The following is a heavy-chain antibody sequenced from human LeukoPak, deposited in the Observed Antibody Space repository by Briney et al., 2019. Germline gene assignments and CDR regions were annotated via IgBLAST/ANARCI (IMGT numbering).Heavy chain of an antibody. J-gene: IGHJ4*02. Sequence: GASVKVSCKASGYTFTSYGINWVRQAPGQGLEWMGWISTYNGNTNHAPKLQGRLTMTTDTSTSTAYMELRSLRSDDTAVYYCARDLYYYDSSGYNIDYWGQGTLVTVSS. CDR3: ARDLYYYDSSGYNIDY. D-gene: IGHD3-22*01. V-gene: IGHV1-18*01. CDR2: ISTYNGNT. CDR1: GYTFTSYG.